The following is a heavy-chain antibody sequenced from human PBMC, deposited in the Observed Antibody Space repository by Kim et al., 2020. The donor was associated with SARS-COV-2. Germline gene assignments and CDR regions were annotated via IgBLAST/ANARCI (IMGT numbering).Heavy chain of an antibody. CDR2: MYYSGST. CDR1: GGSISSSSYY. CDR3: VRHRGQWLGNSFDY. J-gene: IGHJ4*02. D-gene: IGHD6-19*01. Sequence: SETLSLTCTVSGGSISSSSYYWGWIRQHPGKGLEWIGCMYYSGSTYYNPSLKSRVTISVDTSKNQFSLKLSSVTAADTAVYYCVRHRGQWLGNSFDYWGQGTLVTVSS. V-gene: IGHV4-39*01.